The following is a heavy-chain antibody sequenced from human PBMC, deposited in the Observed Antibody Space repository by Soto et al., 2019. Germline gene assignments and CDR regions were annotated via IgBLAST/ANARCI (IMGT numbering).Heavy chain of an antibody. Sequence: QVQLVESGGGVVRPGTSLRLSCAATGFSFSAHGMHWVRQAPGKGLEWMAVINDGSEEGYADSLRGRFTISRCNARNILYLQMDNMRAEDSALYYCARDDLFVDNGLDHWGQGTLVTVSS. V-gene: IGHV3-33*01. CDR3: ARDDLFVDNGLDH. CDR1: GFSFSAHG. CDR2: INDGSEE. J-gene: IGHJ5*02.